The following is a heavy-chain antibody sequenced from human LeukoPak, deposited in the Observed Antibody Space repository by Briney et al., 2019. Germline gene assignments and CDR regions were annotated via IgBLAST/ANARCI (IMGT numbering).Heavy chain of an antibody. CDR2: ISYDGSNK. Sequence: GGSLRLSCAVSGFTFSSYAMHGVRQAPGKGLVGVAVISYDGSNKYYADSVKGRFTISRDNSKNTLYLQMNSLRAEDTAVYYCARPLLIAAAGTRFPDYWGQGTLVTVSS. CDR1: GFTFSSYA. V-gene: IGHV3-30*04. CDR3: ARPLLIAAAGTRFPDY. J-gene: IGHJ4*02. D-gene: IGHD6-13*01.